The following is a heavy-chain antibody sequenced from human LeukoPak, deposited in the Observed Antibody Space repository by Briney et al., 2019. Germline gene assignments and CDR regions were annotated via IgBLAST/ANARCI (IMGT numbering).Heavy chain of an antibody. CDR3: ARGYVLRYFDWLPYDAFDI. J-gene: IGHJ3*02. CDR2: ISSSGSTI. V-gene: IGHV3-48*03. Sequence: GGSLRLSCAASGFTFSSYEMNWVRQAPGKGLEWVSYISSSGSTIYYADSVKGRFTISRDNAKNSLYLQMNSQRAEDTAVYYCARGYVLRYFDWLPYDAFDIWGQGTMVTVSS. D-gene: IGHD3-9*01. CDR1: GFTFSSYE.